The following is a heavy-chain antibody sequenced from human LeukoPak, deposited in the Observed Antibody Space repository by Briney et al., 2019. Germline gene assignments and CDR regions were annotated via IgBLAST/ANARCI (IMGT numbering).Heavy chain of an antibody. Sequence: SGGSLRLSCAASGFTFSSYWMHWVRQGPGKGLVWVSRINSDGSTITYAESVKGRFTISRDNAKSTLYLQMTSLGADDTAVYYCVRSLLGDSDIWGQGTKVTVSS. CDR1: GFTFSSYW. D-gene: IGHD2-21*01. CDR3: VRSLLGDSDI. V-gene: IGHV3-74*01. CDR2: INSDGSTI. J-gene: IGHJ3*02.